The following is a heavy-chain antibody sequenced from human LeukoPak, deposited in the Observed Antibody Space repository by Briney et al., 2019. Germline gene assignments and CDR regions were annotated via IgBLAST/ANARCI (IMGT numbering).Heavy chain of an antibody. V-gene: IGHV5-51*01. J-gene: IGHJ1*01. CDR2: IYPGDSDT. CDR1: GYSFTSYW. Sequence: HGESLKISCKGSGYSFTSYWIGWARPMPGKGLEWMGIIYPGDSDTRYSPSFQGQVTISADKSISTAYLQWSSLKASDTAMYYCARQAGWLQENFQHWGQGTLVTVSS. CDR3: ARQAGWLQENFQH. D-gene: IGHD5-24*01.